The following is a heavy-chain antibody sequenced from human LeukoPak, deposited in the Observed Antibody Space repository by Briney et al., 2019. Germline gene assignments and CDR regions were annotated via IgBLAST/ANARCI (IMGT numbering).Heavy chain of an antibody. D-gene: IGHD2-2*01. J-gene: IGHJ3*02. Sequence: PSQTLSLTCTVSGGSISSGSYYWSWIRQPAGKGLEWIGRIYTSGNTNYNPSLKSRVTISLDTSNNQFSLKLSSVTAADAAVYYCVRRVAVVGMYAFDIWGQGSMVTVSS. CDR1: GGSISSGSYY. V-gene: IGHV4-61*02. CDR2: IYTSGNT. CDR3: VRRVAVVGMYAFDI.